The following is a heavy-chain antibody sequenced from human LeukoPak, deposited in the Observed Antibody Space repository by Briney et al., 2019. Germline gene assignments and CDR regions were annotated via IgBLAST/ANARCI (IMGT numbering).Heavy chain of an antibody. V-gene: IGHV4-59*12. J-gene: IGHJ4*02. CDR3: ARTYCGGDCYFRY. D-gene: IGHD2-21*02. Sequence: PSETLSLTCTVSGGSTRIYYWSWVRQPPGKGLGGIGYIYYSGNINYQPSLKSRVTISVDTSKNQFSLKLSSVTAADTAMYYCARTYCGGDCYFRYWGQGTLVTVSS. CDR1: GGSTRIYY. CDR2: IYYSGNI.